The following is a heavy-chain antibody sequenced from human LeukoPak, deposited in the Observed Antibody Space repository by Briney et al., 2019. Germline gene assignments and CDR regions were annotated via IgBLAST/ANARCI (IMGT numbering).Heavy chain of an antibody. D-gene: IGHD5-12*01. CDR2: FSYSGST. J-gene: IGHJ4*02. Sequence: SETLSLTCTVSGGSISSRPYYWGWIRQPPGKGLEWLGSFSYSGSTYYRPSLKSRVTISVDTSKNQFSLKLSSMTAADTAVYYCARSGRGTYYYFDLWGQGTLVTVSS. V-gene: IGHV4-39*01. CDR3: ARSGRGTYYYFDL. CDR1: GGSISSRPYY.